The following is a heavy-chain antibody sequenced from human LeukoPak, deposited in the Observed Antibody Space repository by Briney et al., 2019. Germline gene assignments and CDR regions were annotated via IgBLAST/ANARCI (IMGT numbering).Heavy chain of an antibody. CDR3: ARALSGYLDY. CDR1: GGSFSGYY. CDR2: INHSGST. D-gene: IGHD2-15*01. J-gene: IGHJ4*02. Sequence: SETLSLTCAVYGGSFSGYYWSWIRQPPGKGLEWIGEINHSGSTNYNPSLKSRVTISVDTSKNQFSLKLSSVTAADTAVYYCARALSGYLDYWGQRTLVTVSS. V-gene: IGHV4-34*01.